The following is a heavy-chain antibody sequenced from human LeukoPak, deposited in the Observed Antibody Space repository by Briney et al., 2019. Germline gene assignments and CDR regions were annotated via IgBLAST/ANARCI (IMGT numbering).Heavy chain of an antibody. Sequence: ASVKVSCKASGYTFTSYYMHWVRQAPGQGLEWMGGIIPIFGTANYAQKFQGRVTITADKSTSTAYMELSSLRSEDTAVYYCASLPYCSGGSCYPFDYWGQGTLVTVSS. CDR1: GYTFTSYY. J-gene: IGHJ4*02. D-gene: IGHD2-15*01. CDR2: IIPIFGTA. CDR3: ASLPYCSGGSCYPFDY. V-gene: IGHV1-69*06.